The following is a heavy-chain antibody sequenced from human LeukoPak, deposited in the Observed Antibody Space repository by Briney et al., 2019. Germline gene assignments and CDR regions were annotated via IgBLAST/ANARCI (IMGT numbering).Heavy chain of an antibody. CDR1: GFTFSSYG. CDR2: ISYDGSNK. V-gene: IGHV3-30*18. CDR3: AKSPGDSGYYDSSGYYGYFDY. J-gene: IGHJ4*02. D-gene: IGHD3-22*01. Sequence: PGGSLRLSCAASGFTFSSYGMHWVRQAPGKGLEWVAVISYDGSNKYYADSVKGRFTISRDNSKNTLYLQMNSLRAEGTAVYYCAKSPGDSGYYDSSGYYGYFDYWGQGTLVTVSS.